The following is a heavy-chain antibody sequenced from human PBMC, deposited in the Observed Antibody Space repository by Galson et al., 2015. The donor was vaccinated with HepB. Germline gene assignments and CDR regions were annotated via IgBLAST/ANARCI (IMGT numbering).Heavy chain of an antibody. CDR1: GFTFSSYG. Sequence: SLRLSCAASGFTFSSYGMHWVRQAPGKGLEWVALISYDGSNKYYADSVKGRFTFSRDNSKNTLYLQMNSLKTEDTAVYYCTTGITMSPDYWGQGTLVTVSS. V-gene: IGHV3-30*03. CDR3: TTGITMSPDY. CDR2: ISYDGSNK. D-gene: IGHD3-3*01. J-gene: IGHJ4*02.